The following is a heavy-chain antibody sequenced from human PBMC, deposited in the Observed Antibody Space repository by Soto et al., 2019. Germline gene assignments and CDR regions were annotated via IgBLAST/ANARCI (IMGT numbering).Heavy chain of an antibody. D-gene: IGHD1-26*01. CDR3: TRESGGAIDF. Sequence: QLQLQESGPGLLKPSETLSLTCTVSGGSITLSSYFWAWVRQPPGKGLAWIGTIHYTGSTFYKPSLRGRVAIFVDTSTNPFSLLLSSLTVADTAVYYCTRESGGAIDFWGLGAPVAVSS. CDR2: IHYTGST. CDR1: GGSITLSSYF. V-gene: IGHV4-39*01. J-gene: IGHJ4*02.